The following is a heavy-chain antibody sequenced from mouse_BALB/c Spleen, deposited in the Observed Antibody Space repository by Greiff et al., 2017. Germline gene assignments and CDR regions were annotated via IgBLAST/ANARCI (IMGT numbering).Heavy chain of an antibody. CDR2: ISSGGSYT. Sequence: EVQLMESGGGLVKPGGSLKLSCAASGFTFSSYAMSWVRQSPEKRLEWVAEISSGGSYTYYPDTVTGRFTISRDNAKNTLYLEMSSLRSEDTAMYYCARDGSSYYAMDYWGQGTSVTVSS. CDR1: GFTFSSYA. J-gene: IGHJ4*01. CDR3: ARDGSSYYAMDY. V-gene: IGHV5-9-4*01. D-gene: IGHD1-1*01.